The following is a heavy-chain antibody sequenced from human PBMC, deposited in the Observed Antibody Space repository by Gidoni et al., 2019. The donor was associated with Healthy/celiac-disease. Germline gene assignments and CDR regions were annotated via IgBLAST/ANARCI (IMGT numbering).Heavy chain of an antibody. CDR1: GGSFSGYY. D-gene: IGHD3-3*01. CDR2: INHSGST. J-gene: IGHJ6*02. CDR3: AREGKSTILGGGMDV. V-gene: IGHV4-34*01. Sequence: QVQLQQWGAGLLKPSETLYLTCAVYGGSFSGYYWSWIRQPPGKGLEWIGEINHSGSTNYNPSLKSRVTISVDTSKNQFSLKLSSVTAADTAVYYCAREGKSTILGGGMDVWGQGTTVTVSS.